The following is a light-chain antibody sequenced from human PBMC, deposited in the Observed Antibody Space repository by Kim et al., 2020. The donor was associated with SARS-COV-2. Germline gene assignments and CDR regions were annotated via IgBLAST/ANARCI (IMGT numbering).Light chain of an antibody. CDR3: NSRDSSGNFVV. CDR1: ILRSYY. V-gene: IGLV3-19*01. J-gene: IGLJ2*01. Sequence: ALGQTVRITCQGDILRSYYASWYQQKPGQAPVLVIYGKNNRPSGIPDRFSGSSSGNTASLTITGAQAEDEADYYCNSRDSSGNFVVFGGGTQLTVL. CDR2: GKN.